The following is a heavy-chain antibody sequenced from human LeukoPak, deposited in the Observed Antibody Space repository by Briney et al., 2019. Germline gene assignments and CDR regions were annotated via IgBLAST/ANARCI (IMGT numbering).Heavy chain of an antibody. D-gene: IGHD3-9*01. CDR1: GGSISSYY. V-gene: IGHV4-59*01. CDR2: IYYSGST. CDR3: ARGGLRVFDWLPTVGLMDV. J-gene: IGHJ6*02. Sequence: SETLSPTCTVSGGSISSYYWSWIRQPPGKGLEWIGYIYYSGSTNYNPSLKSRVTISVDTSKNQFSLKLSSVTAADTAVYYCARGGLRVFDWLPTVGLMDVWGQGTTVTVSS.